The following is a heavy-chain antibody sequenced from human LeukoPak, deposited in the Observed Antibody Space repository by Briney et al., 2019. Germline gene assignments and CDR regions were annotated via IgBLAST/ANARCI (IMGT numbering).Heavy chain of an antibody. CDR1: GGSISSSSYY. CDR2: IHYSGST. Sequence: SETLSLTCTVSGGSISSSSYYWGWIRQPPGKGLEWIGSIHYSGSTYYNPSLKSRVTISVDTSKNQFSLKLSSVTAADTAVYYCARHTYYYDSSGYHFDYWGQGTLVTVSS. D-gene: IGHD3-22*01. CDR3: ARHTYYYDSSGYHFDY. V-gene: IGHV4-39*01. J-gene: IGHJ4*02.